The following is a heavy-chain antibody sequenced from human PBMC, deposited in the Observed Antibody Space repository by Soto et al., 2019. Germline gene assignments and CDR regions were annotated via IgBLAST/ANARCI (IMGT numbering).Heavy chain of an antibody. CDR3: ATDSINGGYPGGRVY. J-gene: IGHJ4*02. V-gene: IGHV1-18*01. CDR1: GYGFTSYG. D-gene: IGHD5-12*01. CDR2: ISAYNGNT. Sequence: GASVTVCCTACGYGFTSYGMSWVRQAPGQGLEWMGWISAYNGNTNYAQKLQGRVTMTTDTSTSTAYMELRSLRSDDTAVYYCATDSINGGYPGGRVYWGQGTLVTVSS.